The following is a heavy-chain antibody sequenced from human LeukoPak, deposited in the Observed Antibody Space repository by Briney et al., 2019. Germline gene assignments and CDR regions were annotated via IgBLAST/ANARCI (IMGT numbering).Heavy chain of an antibody. CDR2: ISGGNT. Sequence: GGSLRLSCAASTFTFSRYAMSWVRQAPGKGLEWVSTISGGNTYYADSVKGRFSISRDNSRNTLYLQMNRLRAEDTAVYYCAREAPPYYFDYWGQGILVTVSS. J-gene: IGHJ4*02. V-gene: IGHV3-23*01. CDR3: AREAPPYYFDY. D-gene: IGHD1-26*01. CDR1: TFTFSRYA.